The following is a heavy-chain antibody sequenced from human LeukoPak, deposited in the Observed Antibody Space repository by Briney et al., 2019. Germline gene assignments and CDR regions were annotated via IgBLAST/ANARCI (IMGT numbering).Heavy chain of an antibody. CDR3: ARVRWGGLYYFDY. CDR1: GFTFISYS. D-gene: IGHD3-16*01. V-gene: IGHV3-21*01. J-gene: IGHJ4*02. Sequence: GGSLRLSCAASGFTFISYSMNWVRQAPGKGLEWVSSISSSSSYIYYADSVKGRFTISRDNAKNTLYLQMNSLRAEDTAVYYCARVRWGGLYYFDYWGQGTLVTVSS. CDR2: ISSSSSYI.